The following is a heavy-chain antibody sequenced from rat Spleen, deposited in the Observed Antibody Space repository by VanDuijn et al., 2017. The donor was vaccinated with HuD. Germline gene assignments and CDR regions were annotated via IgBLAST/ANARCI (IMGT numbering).Heavy chain of an antibody. V-gene: IGHV5-25*01. CDR1: GFTFRNYD. CDR2: ISPSGGAT. D-gene: IGHD2-2*01. Sequence: EVQLVESGGDLVQPGRSLKLSCAASGFTFRNYDMAWVRQAPTMGLEWVTSISPSGGATYYRDSVKGRFTISRDNAKRTLFLQMDSLRSDDTATYFCAGAGYLRDWYFDFWGPGTMVTVPS. CDR3: AGAGYLRDWYFDF. J-gene: IGHJ1*01.